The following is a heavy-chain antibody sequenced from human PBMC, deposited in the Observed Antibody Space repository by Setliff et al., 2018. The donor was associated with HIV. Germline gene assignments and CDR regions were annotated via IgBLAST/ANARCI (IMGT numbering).Heavy chain of an antibody. CDR1: GGSFSGYY. V-gene: IGHV4-31*01. Sequence: SETLSLTCSVSGGSFSGYYWSWIRQSPGKGLEWIGYIYFSGSATHNPSLTSPVTISVDTSKNEFYLTLSSVTAADTAVYYCARGRVFCDGDSCYHFDYWGQGILVTVS. CDR3: ARGRVFCDGDSCYHFDY. CDR2: IYFSGSA. J-gene: IGHJ4*02. D-gene: IGHD2-21*02.